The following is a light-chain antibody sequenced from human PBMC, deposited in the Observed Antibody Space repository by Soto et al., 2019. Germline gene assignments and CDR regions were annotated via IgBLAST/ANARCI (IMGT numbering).Light chain of an antibody. J-gene: IGKJ2*01. V-gene: IGKV3D-20*01. Sequence: DIVLTQSPATLSLSPGERATLSCGASQTGSSSYLAWYQQKPGLAPRLLIYDASSRATGIPDRFSGSGSGTDFTLTISRLEPEDFAVYYCQQYGSSPYTFGQGTKLEIK. CDR1: QTGSSSY. CDR2: DAS. CDR3: QQYGSSPYT.